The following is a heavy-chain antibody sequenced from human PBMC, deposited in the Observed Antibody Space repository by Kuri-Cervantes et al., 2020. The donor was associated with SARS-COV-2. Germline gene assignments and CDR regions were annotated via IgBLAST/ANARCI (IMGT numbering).Heavy chain of an antibody. D-gene: IGHD1-14*01. J-gene: IGHJ5*02. CDR3: ARDLSVGNRGWFDP. V-gene: IGHV1-3*01. Sequence: ASVKVSCKASGYTFTSYAMHWVRQAPGQRLEWMGWINAGNGNTKYSQKFQGRVTITRDTSASTAYMELSSLRSEDTAVYYCARDLSVGNRGWFDPWGQGTLVTVSS. CDR2: INAGNGNT. CDR1: GYTFTSYA.